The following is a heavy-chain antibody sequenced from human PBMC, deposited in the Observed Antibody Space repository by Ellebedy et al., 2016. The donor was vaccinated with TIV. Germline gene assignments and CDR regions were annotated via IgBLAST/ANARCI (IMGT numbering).Heavy chain of an antibody. CDR2: IRSKANSYAT. CDR1: GFTFSGSA. J-gene: IGHJ4*02. D-gene: IGHD1-26*01. CDR3: TRRGSYSTFDY. Sequence: PGGSLRLSCAASGFTFSGSAMHWVRQASGKGLEWVGRIRSKANSYATAYAASVKGRFTISRDDSKNTAYLQMNSLKTEDTAVYYCTRRGSYSTFDYWGQGTLVTVSS. V-gene: IGHV3-73*01.